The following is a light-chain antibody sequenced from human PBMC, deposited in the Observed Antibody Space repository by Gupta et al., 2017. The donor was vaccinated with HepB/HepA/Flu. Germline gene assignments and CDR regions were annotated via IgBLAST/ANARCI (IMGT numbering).Light chain of an antibody. CDR3: SAHASVDF. CDR2: EVT. CDR1: SNDIGRHSY. Sequence: HSALTHPASVSGSPGQSITISCTGSSNDIGRHSYVSWYQQYPGGAPKLILSEVTNRPSGVSDRFSGSKSGNTASLTIAALQPEDEADYYCSAHASVDFFGTGTHVTVL. J-gene: IGLJ1*01. V-gene: IGLV2-14*01.